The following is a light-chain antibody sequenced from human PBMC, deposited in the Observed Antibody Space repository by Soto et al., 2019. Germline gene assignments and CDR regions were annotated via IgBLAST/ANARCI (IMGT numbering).Light chain of an antibody. V-gene: IGKV1-33*01. Sequence: DIQMPQSPSSLSASVGDRVTITCQASRDIRNSLNWYQQKPGKAPKLLIYDTSNLETGVPSKFSGSRSGTDFTFTISSLQPGDIATYYCQQYANLPFTFGPGTKVDI. CDR3: QQYANLPFT. J-gene: IGKJ3*01. CDR1: RDIRNS. CDR2: DTS.